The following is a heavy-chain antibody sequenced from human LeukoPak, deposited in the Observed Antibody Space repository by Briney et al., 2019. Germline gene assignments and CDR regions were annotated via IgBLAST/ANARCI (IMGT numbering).Heavy chain of an antibody. J-gene: IGHJ3*02. CDR2: IIPIFGTA. CDR1: GGTCSSYA. D-gene: IGHD3-22*01. Sequence: SVKVSCKASGGTCSSYAISWVRQAPGQGLECMGRIIPIFGTANYAQKFQGRVTITTDESTSTAYMELSSLRSEDTAVYYCAREIASSMIVVVITTGGAFDIWGQGTMVTVSS. V-gene: IGHV1-69*05. CDR3: AREIASSMIVVVITTGGAFDI.